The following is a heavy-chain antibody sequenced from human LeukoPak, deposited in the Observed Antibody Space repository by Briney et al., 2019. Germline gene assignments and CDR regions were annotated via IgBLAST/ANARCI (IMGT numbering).Heavy chain of an antibody. CDR2: INGNTGGT. V-gene: IGHV1-2*02. J-gene: IGHJ4*02. Sequence: ASVKVSCKASGYIFTAYYMHWVRQAPGQGPEWMGWINGNTGGTNYARKFRGRVTMTRDTSISTAYMELSRLRSDDTAVYYCARDTGDIVVVPAAIGHWGQGTLVTVSS. CDR3: ARDTGDIVVVPAAIGH. D-gene: IGHD2-2*02. CDR1: GYIFTAYY.